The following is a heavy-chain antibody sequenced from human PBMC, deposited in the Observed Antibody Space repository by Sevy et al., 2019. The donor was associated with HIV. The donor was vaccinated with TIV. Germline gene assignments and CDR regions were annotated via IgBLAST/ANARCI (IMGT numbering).Heavy chain of an antibody. CDR3: ARVGSDWELDY. CDR1: GGSIRSYY. Sequence: SETLSLTCTVSGGSIRSYYWSWIRQPPGKGLEWIGYIYYSGSTNYNPPLKSRVTISVDTSENQFSLKLSSVTAADTAVYYCARVGSDWELDYWGQGTLVTVSS. J-gene: IGHJ4*02. D-gene: IGHD1-26*01. V-gene: IGHV4-59*01. CDR2: IYYSGST.